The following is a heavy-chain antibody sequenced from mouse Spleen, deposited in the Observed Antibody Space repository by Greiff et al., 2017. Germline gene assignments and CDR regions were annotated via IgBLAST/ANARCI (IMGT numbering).Heavy chain of an antibody. CDR1: GYSFTSYY. CDR3: ARGDLYYFDY. D-gene: IGHD2-13*01. CDR2: IYPGSGNT. V-gene: IGHV1-66*01. Sequence: VQLQESGPELVKPGASVKISCKASGYSFTSYYIHWVKQRPGQGLEWIGWIYPGSGNTKYNEKFKGKATLTADTSSSTAYMQLSSLTSEDSAVYYCARGDLYYFDYWGQGTTLTVSS. J-gene: IGHJ2*01.